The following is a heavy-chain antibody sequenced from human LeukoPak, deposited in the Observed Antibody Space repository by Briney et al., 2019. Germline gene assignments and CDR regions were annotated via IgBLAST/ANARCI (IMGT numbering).Heavy chain of an antibody. Sequence: GGSLRLSCVASGFTFSNYGMTWVRQARGKGLEWVSVISSGGDNTFYADSVKGRFTISRDNSKNTFYLQMNSLRDEDTALYYCAKAGGGSGYNPLGYWGQGTLVTVPS. V-gene: IGHV3-23*01. CDR1: GFTFSNYG. D-gene: IGHD5-24*01. CDR3: AKAGGGSGYNPLGY. CDR2: ISSGGDNT. J-gene: IGHJ4*02.